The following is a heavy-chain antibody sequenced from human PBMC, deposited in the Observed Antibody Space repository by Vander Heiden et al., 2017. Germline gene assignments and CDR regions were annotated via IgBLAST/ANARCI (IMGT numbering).Heavy chain of an antibody. J-gene: IGHJ3*02. CDR1: GFTFDDYA. D-gene: IGHD2-2*01. V-gene: IGHV3-9*01. CDR2: ISWNSGSI. Sequence: EVQLVESGGGLVQPGRSLRLSCAASGFTFDDYAMHWVRQAPGKGLEWVSGISWNSGSIGYADSVKGRFTISRDNAKNSLYLQMNSLRAEDTALYYCAKARGGCSSTSCYYAPSGGAFDIWGQGTMVTVSS. CDR3: AKARGGCSSTSCYYAPSGGAFDI.